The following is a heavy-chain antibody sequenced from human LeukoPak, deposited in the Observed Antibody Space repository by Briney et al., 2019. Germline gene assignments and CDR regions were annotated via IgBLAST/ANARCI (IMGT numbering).Heavy chain of an antibody. CDR2: IYSGGST. CDR3: AKRGYSGYDSHLYYFDY. D-gene: IGHD5-12*01. CDR1: GFTVSSNY. J-gene: IGHJ4*02. Sequence: GGSLRLSCAASGFTVSSNYMSWVRQAPGKGLEWVSVIYSGGSTYYADSVKGRFTISRDNSKNTLYLQMNSLRAEDTAVYYCAKRGYSGYDSHLYYFDYWGQGTLVTVSS. V-gene: IGHV3-53*01.